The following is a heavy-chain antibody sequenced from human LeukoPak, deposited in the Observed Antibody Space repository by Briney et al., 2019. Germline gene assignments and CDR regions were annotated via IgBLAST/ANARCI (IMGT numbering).Heavy chain of an antibody. Sequence: PGKSLRLSCAASGFTFSRYALHWVRQTPGRGLAWVTAVSYDGSSKYYADSVKGRFTISRDTSKSTLYLQMNSLRADDTAVYYCAKGYRGNYDYWGQGTLVTVSS. V-gene: IGHV3-30*04. CDR2: VSYDGSSK. D-gene: IGHD1-7*01. CDR3: AKGYRGNYDY. J-gene: IGHJ4*02. CDR1: GFTFSRYA.